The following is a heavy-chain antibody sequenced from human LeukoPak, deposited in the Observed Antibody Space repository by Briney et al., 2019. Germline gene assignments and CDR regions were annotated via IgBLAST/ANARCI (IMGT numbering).Heavy chain of an antibody. J-gene: IGHJ4*02. CDR3: AREKATTYFDY. Sequence: SVKVSCKASGGSFSTYTFSWVRQAPGQGLEWMGGIIPAFGTTTYAQNFQGRVTITADESTDTAYMELSGLRSEDTAVYYCAREKATTYFDYWGQGTLVTVSS. D-gene: IGHD5-24*01. V-gene: IGHV1-69*13. CDR2: IIPAFGTT. CDR1: GGSFSTYT.